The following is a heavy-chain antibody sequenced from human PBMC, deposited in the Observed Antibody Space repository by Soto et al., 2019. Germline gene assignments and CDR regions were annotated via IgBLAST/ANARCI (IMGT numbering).Heavy chain of an antibody. J-gene: IGHJ6*02. D-gene: IGHD2-2*01. CDR3: ARLGDGQTLAVVPATHYYYYGMDV. CDR2: IYPGDSDT. CDR1: GYSFTSYW. Sequence: GESLKISCNGSGYSFTSYWIGWVRQMPGKGLEWMGIIYPGDSDTRYSPSFQGQVTISADKSISTAYLQWSSLKASDTAMYYCARLGDGQTLAVVPATHYYYYGMDVWGQGTKVPVYS. V-gene: IGHV5-51*01.